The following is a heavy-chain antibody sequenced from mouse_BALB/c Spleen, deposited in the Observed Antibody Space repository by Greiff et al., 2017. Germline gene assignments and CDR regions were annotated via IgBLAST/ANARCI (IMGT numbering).Heavy chain of an antibody. CDR1: GFNIKDTY. V-gene: IGHV14-3*02. CDR2: IDPANGNT. Sequence: EVKLMESGAELVKPGASVKLSCTASGFNIKDTYMHWVKQRPEQGLEWIGRIDPANGNTKYDPKFQGKATITADTSSNTAYLQLSSLTSEDTAVYYCARNLAYWGQGTLVTVSA. J-gene: IGHJ3*01. CDR3: ARNLAY.